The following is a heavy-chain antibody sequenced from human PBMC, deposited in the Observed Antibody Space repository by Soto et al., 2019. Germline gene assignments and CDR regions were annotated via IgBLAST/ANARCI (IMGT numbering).Heavy chain of an antibody. CDR3: VKDRELVEVTPAYYFDY. CDR2: ITSNGGST. J-gene: IGHJ4*02. CDR1: GFTFRSYA. Sequence: GGSLRLSCSVSGFTFRSYAMHWVRQSPGKGLEYVSAITSNGGSTYYADSVKGRFTISRDNSKNTLYLQMSSLRAEDTAVYYCVKDRELVEVTPAYYFDYWGQGTLVTVSS. V-gene: IGHV3-64D*06. D-gene: IGHD2-21*02.